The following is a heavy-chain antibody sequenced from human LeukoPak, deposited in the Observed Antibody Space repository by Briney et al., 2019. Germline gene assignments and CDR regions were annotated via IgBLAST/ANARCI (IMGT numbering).Heavy chain of an antibody. CDR1: GYTFTGYY. J-gene: IGHJ4*02. CDR2: INPNSGGT. CDR3: ARVKTYYYDGSGYSYYFDY. D-gene: IGHD3-22*01. V-gene: IGHV1-2*02. Sequence: ASVTVSCKASGYTFTGYYMHWVRQAPGQGLEWMRWINPNSGGTNYAQKFQGRVTMTRDTSISTAYMELSRLRSDDTAVYYCARVKTYYYDGSGYSYYFDYWGQGTLVTVSS.